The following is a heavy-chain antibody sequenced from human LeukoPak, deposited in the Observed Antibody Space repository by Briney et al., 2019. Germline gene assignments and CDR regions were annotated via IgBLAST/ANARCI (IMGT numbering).Heavy chain of an antibody. V-gene: IGHV3-23*01. D-gene: IGHD6-13*01. Sequence: PGGSLRLSCTVSGFTVSSNSMSWVRQAPGKGLEWVSAISGSGGSTYYADSVKGRFTISRDNSKNTLYLQMNSLRAEDTAVYYCTYRVAAAGMGYWGQGTLVTVSS. J-gene: IGHJ4*02. CDR2: ISGSGGST. CDR1: GFTVSSNS. CDR3: TYRVAAAGMGY.